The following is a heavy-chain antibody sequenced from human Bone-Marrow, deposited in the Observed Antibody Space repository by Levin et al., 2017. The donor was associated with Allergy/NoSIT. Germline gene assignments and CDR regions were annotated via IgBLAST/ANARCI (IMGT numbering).Heavy chain of an antibody. V-gene: IGHV4-30-2*01. CDR3: AREFLANWFDP. D-gene: IGHD3-3*02. J-gene: IGHJ5*02. CDR1: GGSISSGGYS. Sequence: PSETLSLTCAVSGGSISSGGYSWSWIRQPPGKGLEWIGYIYHSGSTYYNPSLKSRVTISVDRSKNQFSLKLSSVTAADTAVYYCAREFLANWFDPWGQGTLVTVSS. CDR2: IYHSGST.